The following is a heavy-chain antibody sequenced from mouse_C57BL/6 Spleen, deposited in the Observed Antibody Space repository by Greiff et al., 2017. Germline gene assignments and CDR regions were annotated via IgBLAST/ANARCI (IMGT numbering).Heavy chain of an antibody. CDR3: ARGAIYYDYDGGGFAY. V-gene: IGHV1-82*01. CDR2: IYPGDGDT. CDR1: GYAFSSSW. D-gene: IGHD2-4*01. J-gene: IGHJ3*01. Sequence: QVQLQQPGAELVKPGASVKLSCTASGYAFSSSWMNWVKQRPGKGLEWIGRIYPGDGDTNYNGKFKGQATLTADKSSSTAYMQLSSLTSEDSAVYFCARGAIYYDYDGGGFAYWGQGTLLTVSA.